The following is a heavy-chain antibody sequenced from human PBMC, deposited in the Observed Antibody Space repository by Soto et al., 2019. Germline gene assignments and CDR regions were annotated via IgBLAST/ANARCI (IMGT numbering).Heavy chain of an antibody. Sequence: QVQLVESGGGVVQPGRSLRLSCAASGFTFSSYGMHWVRQAPGKGLEWVAIISYDGSEKYYAGSAKGRFTISRDNSKNTLYLQMNSLRAEDTAVYYCAKGAVTSSLYYFDYWGQGTLVTVSS. CDR3: AKGAVTSSLYYFDY. CDR1: GFTFSSYG. J-gene: IGHJ4*02. D-gene: IGHD4-17*01. V-gene: IGHV3-30*18. CDR2: ISYDGSEK.